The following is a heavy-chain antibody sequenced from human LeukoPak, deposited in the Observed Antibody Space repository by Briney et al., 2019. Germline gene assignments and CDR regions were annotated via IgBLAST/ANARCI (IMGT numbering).Heavy chain of an antibody. CDR3: ARTDYGDYRYNWFDP. V-gene: IGHV1-69*13. J-gene: IGHJ5*02. CDR2: IIPIFGTA. CDR1: GYTFTSYY. Sequence: SVKVSCKASGYTFTSYYMHWVRQAPGQGLEWMGGIIPIFGTANYAQKFQGRVTITADESTSTAYMELSSLRSEDTAVYYCARTDYGDYRYNWFDPWGQGTLVTVSS. D-gene: IGHD4-17*01.